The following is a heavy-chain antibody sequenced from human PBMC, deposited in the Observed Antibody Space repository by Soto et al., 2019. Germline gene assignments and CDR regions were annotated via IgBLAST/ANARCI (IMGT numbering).Heavy chain of an antibody. CDR1: GFTFSSYG. Sequence: QVQLVESGGGVVQPGRSLRLSCAASGFTFSSYGMHWVRQAPGKGLEWVAVIWYDGSNKYYADSVKGRFTISRDNSKNSLYLKMNSLGAEDTVVYYGASSSGSWLLVSAFDIWGKGKMVTVSS. D-gene: IGHD6-13*01. J-gene: IGHJ3*02. CDR3: ASSSGSWLLVSAFDI. V-gene: IGHV3-33*01. CDR2: IWYDGSNK.